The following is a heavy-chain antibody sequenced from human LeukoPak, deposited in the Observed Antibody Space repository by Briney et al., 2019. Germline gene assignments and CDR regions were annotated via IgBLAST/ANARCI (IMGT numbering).Heavy chain of an antibody. Sequence: GGSLRLSCAASGFTFNTYAMSWVRQAPGKGLEWVSGISGSGRTTYYADSVKGRFTISRDNSKNTLFVQMNSLRAEDTAVYYFAKDRRELDVFDIWGQGTMVTVSS. J-gene: IGHJ3*02. V-gene: IGHV3-23*01. CDR2: ISGSGRTT. CDR3: AKDRRELDVFDI. CDR1: GFTFNTYA.